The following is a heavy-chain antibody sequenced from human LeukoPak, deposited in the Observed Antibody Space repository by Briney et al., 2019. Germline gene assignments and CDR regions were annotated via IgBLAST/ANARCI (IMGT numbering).Heavy chain of an antibody. CDR1: GGSVSSGSYY. CDR3: QKTVYDILTGFPSYYFDY. D-gene: IGHD3-9*01. Sequence: SETLSLICTVSGGSVSSGSYYWSWIRQPPGKGLEWIGYIYYSGSTNYNPSLKSRVTISVDTSKNQFSLKLSSVTAADTVVFYKQKTVYDILTGFPSYYFDYWGQGTLVTVSS. J-gene: IGHJ4*02. V-gene: IGHV4-61*01. CDR2: IYYSGST.